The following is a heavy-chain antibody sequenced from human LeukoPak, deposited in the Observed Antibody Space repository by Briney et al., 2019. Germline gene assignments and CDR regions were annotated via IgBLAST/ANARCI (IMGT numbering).Heavy chain of an antibody. J-gene: IGHJ5*02. D-gene: IGHD1-1*01. CDR2: ISAYNGNT. V-gene: IGHV1-18*01. CDR3: ARGTPLDRVSHYNWFDP. CDR1: GYTFTSYG. Sequence: GASVKVSCKASGYTFTSYGISWVRQAPGQGLEWMGWISAYNGNTNYAQKLQGRVTMTTDTSTSTAYMELSSLRSEDTAVYYCARGTPLDRVSHYNWFDPWGQGTLVTVSS.